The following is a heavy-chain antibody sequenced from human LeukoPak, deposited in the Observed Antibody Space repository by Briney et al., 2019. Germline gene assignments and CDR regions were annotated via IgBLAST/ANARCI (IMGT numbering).Heavy chain of an antibody. D-gene: IGHD5-18*01. CDR1: GYTFTGYY. Sequence: ASVKVSCKASGYTFTGYYMHWVRQAPGQGLEWMGWINPNSGGTNYAQKFQGRVTMTRDTSISTAYMELSRLRSDDTAVYYCARDPPRGYSYGFSDYWGQGTLVTVSS. CDR2: INPNSGGT. CDR3: ARDPPRGYSYGFSDY. V-gene: IGHV1-2*02. J-gene: IGHJ4*02.